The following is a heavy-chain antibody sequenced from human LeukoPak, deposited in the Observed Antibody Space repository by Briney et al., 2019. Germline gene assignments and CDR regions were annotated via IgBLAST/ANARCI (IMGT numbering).Heavy chain of an antibody. CDR1: GFTFSSYA. J-gene: IGHJ4*02. CDR2: INTDGSTT. V-gene: IGHV3-74*01. Sequence: GGSLRLSCAASGFTFSSYAMHWVRQAPGKGLVWVSRINTDGSTTTSADSVKGRFTISRDNAKNTLYLQMNSLRAEDTAVYYCTRGGVDYWGQGTLVTVSS. CDR3: TRGGVDY.